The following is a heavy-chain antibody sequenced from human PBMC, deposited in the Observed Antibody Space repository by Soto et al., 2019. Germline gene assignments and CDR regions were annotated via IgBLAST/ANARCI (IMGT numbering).Heavy chain of an antibody. CDR3: AIFFKCYAAHRDLHSFPTRQSSDL. CDR2: ISYDGSNE. CDR1: GFTFSNYG. D-gene: IGHD2-15*01. V-gene: IGHV3-30*03. Sequence: LRLSCEASGFTFSNYGTHWVRQAPGEGLEWVAYISYDGSNEHYADSVKGRFTISRDNSKNLLYLHMNGLRAEDTAVYYCAIFFKCYAAHRDLHSFPTRQSSDL. J-gene: IGHJ2*01.